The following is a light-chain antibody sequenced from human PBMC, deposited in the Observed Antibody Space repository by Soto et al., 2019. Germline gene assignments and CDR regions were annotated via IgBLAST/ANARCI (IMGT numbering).Light chain of an antibody. CDR3: QQYGSSPPGLT. J-gene: IGKJ4*01. CDR2: GAS. Sequence: EIVLTQSPGTLYWSTGERATLSCRASQSVSSSYLAWYQQKPGQAPRLLIYGASSRATGIPDRFSGSGSGTDFTLTISRLEPEDFAVYYCQQYGSSPPGLTFGGGTKVEIK. V-gene: IGKV3-20*01. CDR1: QSVSSSY.